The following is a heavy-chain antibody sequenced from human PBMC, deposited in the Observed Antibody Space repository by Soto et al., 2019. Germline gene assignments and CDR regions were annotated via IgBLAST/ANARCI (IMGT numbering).Heavy chain of an antibody. CDR3: AREDQVSSSWYFFDY. CDR1: GYTFNSYY. V-gene: IGHV1-46*02. D-gene: IGHD6-13*01. J-gene: IGHJ4*02. CDR2: IKPSGGST. Sequence: ASVKVSCKASGYTFNSYYMHWVRQAPGQGLEWMGIIKPSGGSTSYAQKFQGRVTMTRDTSTSTVYMELSSLRSEDTAVYYCAREDQVSSSWYFFDYWGQGTLVTVSS.